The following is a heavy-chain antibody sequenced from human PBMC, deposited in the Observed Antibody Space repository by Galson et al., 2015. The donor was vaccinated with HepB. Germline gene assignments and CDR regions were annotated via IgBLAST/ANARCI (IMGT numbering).Heavy chain of an antibody. CDR1: GFTFSSYG. J-gene: IGHJ4*02. CDR3: ARDRDSAQVGGSYYGVGY. Sequence: SLRLSCAASGFTFSSYGMHWVRQAPGKGLEWVAVIWYDGSNKYYADSVKSRFTISRDNSKNTLYLQMNSLRAEDTAVYYCARDRDSAQVGGSYYGVGYWGQGTLVTVSS. D-gene: IGHD1-26*01. V-gene: IGHV3-33*01. CDR2: IWYDGSNK.